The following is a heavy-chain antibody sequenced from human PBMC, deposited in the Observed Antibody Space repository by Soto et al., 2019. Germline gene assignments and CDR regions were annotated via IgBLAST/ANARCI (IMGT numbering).Heavy chain of an antibody. Sequence: QITLKESGPTLVKPTQTLTLTCTFSGFSLSTSGVGVGWIRQPPGKALEWLALIYWDDDKRYSPSLKSRLTIAKDTSKHQVVLTMTNMDPVDTATYYCAHRPYYYYDSSGALDYWGQGTLVTVSS. CDR2: IYWDDDK. D-gene: IGHD3-22*01. CDR1: GFSLSTSGVG. J-gene: IGHJ4*02. V-gene: IGHV2-5*02. CDR3: AHRPYYYYDSSGALDY.